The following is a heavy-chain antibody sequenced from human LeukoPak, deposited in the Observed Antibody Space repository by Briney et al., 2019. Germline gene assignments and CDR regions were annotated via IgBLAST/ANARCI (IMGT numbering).Heavy chain of an antibody. J-gene: IGHJ5*02. CDR3: ATNYSASGGEANWFDP. CDR2: IYYSGST. V-gene: IGHV4-31*03. D-gene: IGHD3-10*01. Sequence: PSQTLSLTCIVSGGSISGSGYYWTWIRQHPGKGLEWIGDIYYSGSTRYNPSLKSRLSISADTSQSQFSLKLSSVTAADTAIYYCATNYSASGGEANWFDPWGQGILVTVSS. CDR1: GGSISGSGYY.